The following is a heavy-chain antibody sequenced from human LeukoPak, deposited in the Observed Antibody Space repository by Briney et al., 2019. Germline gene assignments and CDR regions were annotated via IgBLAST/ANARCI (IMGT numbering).Heavy chain of an antibody. CDR3: ARLLWFGELFSFDP. CDR1: GGSISGSSYY. CDR2: IYYSGST. D-gene: IGHD3-10*01. V-gene: IGHV4-39*01. Sequence: PSETLSLTCTVSGGSISGSSYYWGWIRQPPGKGLEWIGSIYYSGSTYYNPSLKSRVTISVDTSKNQFSLKLSSVTAADTAVYYCARLLWFGELFSFDPWGQGTLVTVSS. J-gene: IGHJ5*02.